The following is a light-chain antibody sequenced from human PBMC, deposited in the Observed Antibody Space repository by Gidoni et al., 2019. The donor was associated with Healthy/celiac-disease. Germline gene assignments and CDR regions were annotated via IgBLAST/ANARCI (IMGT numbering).Light chain of an antibody. V-gene: IGLV2-14*01. CDR2: DVS. CDR1: SSDVGGYNS. CDR3: SSYTSSSTRV. J-gene: IGLJ1*01. Sequence: QSALTQPASVSGSPGPSITISCTGTSSDVGGYNSVAWSQQHPGKAPKLMIYDVSNRPSGVSNRFSGSKSGNTASLTISGLQAEDEADYYCSSYTSSSTRVFGTGTKVTVL.